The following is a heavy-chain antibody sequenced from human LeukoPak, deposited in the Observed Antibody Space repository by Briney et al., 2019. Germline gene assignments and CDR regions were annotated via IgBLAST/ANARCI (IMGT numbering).Heavy chain of an antibody. D-gene: IGHD5-18*01. J-gene: IGHJ4*02. V-gene: IGHV4-39*01. CDR3: ASQKKGRGYSYGYDSDY. CDR2: IYYSGST. CDR1: GGSISSSSYY. Sequence: SETLSLTCTVSGGSISSSSYYWGWIRQPPGKGLEWIGSIYYSGSTYYNPSLKSRVTISVDTSKNQFSLKLSSVTAADTAVYYCASQKKGRGYSYGYDSDYWGQGTLVTVSS.